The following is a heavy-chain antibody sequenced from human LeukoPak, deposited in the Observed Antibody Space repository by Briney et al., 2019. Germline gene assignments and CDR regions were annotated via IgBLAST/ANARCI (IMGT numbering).Heavy chain of an antibody. CDR2: INPNSGGT. J-gene: IGHJ4*02. CDR1: GYTFTGYY. Sequence: ASVKVSCKASGYTFTGYYMHWVRQAPGQGLELMGRINPNSGGTNYAQKFQGRVTMTRDTSISTAYMELSRLRSDDTAVYYCARVRSSGVYTRWGQGTLVTVSS. CDR3: ARVRSSGVYTR. V-gene: IGHV1-2*06. D-gene: IGHD3-22*01.